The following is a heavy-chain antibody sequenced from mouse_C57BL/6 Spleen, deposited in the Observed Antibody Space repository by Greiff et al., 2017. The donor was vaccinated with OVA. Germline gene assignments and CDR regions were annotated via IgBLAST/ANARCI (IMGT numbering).Heavy chain of an antibody. Sequence: EVKLQESGPGLVKPSQSLSLTCSVTGYSITSGYYWNWIRQFPGNKLEWMGYISYDGSNNYNPSLKNRISITRDTSKNQFFLKLNSVTTEDTATYYCARAGAGTGYWGQGTTLTVSS. J-gene: IGHJ2*01. CDR3: ARAGAGTGY. D-gene: IGHD4-1*01. CDR2: ISYDGSN. V-gene: IGHV3-6*01. CDR1: GYSITSGYY.